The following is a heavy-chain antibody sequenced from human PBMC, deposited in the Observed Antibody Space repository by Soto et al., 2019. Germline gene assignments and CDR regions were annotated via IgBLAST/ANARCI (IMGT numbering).Heavy chain of an antibody. CDR1: GYTFINYG. CDR3: ARDSQLGL. CDR2: INPLNGNT. Sequence: LVQSGPEVKTSGASVKVSCKASGYTFINYGVSWVRQAPGQGLAWMGWINPLNGNTNYTQKFQGRVSMTTDTSTTTAYMELRSLSSDDTAVFYCARDSQLGLWGQGTLVSVSS. J-gene: IGHJ4*02. D-gene: IGHD3-10*01. V-gene: IGHV1-18*01.